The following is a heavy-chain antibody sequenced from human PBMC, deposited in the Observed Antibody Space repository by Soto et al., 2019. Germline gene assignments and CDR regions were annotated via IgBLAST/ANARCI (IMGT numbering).Heavy chain of an antibody. J-gene: IGHJ6*02. D-gene: IGHD3-3*01. V-gene: IGHV1-69*13. CDR2: IIPIFGTA. Sequence: SVKVSCKASGGTFSSYAISWVRQAPGQGLEWMGGIIPIFGTANYAQKFQGRVTITADESTSTAYMELSSLRSEDTAVYYCARDYDFWSGYYRAPDYYYGMDVWGQGTTVTVSS. CDR3: ARDYDFWSGYYRAPDYYYGMDV. CDR1: GGTFSSYA.